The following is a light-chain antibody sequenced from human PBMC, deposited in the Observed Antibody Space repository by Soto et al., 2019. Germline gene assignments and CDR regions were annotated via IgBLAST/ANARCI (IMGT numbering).Light chain of an antibody. CDR2: KVS. Sequence: DVVMTQSPLSLPVTLGQPASISCRSSQSLVFSDGNTYLHWFQQRPGQSPRRLIYKVSNRDSGVPDRVSGSGSGTDFTLKISRVEAEDFGVYYSMQGTHWLYTFCQGTKREIK. J-gene: IGKJ2*01. CDR3: MQGTHWLYT. CDR1: QSLVFSDGNTY. V-gene: IGKV2-30*01.